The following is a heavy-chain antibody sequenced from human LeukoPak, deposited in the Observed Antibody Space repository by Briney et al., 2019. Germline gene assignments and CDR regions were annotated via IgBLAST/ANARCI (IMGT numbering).Heavy chain of an antibody. V-gene: IGHV3-74*01. J-gene: IGHJ4*02. D-gene: IGHD6-19*01. CDR3: VRASSGWYGYYFDY. CDR2: INSDGSGI. CDR1: GFTLSSFR. Sequence: GGSLRLSCAASGFTLSSFRMHWVRQVPGQGLVWVAHINSDGSGIAYADSVRGRFTISRENAKNTLYLQMSSLRAEDTAVYYCVRASSGWYGYYFDYWGLGTLLTVSP.